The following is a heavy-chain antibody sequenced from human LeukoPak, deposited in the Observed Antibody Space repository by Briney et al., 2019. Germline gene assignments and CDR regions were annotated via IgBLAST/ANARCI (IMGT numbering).Heavy chain of an antibody. CDR2: ISGSGDTT. CDR1: GFSFNTYA. J-gene: IGHJ4*02. Sequence: PGGSLRLSCAASGFSFNTYAMSWVRQAPGKGLEWFSGISGSGDTTYYADSVKGRFTISRDNSKNTVYLQMNSLRAEDPAVYYCAKTRSPMVRRVLDSWGQGTLVTVSS. D-gene: IGHD3-10*01. V-gene: IGHV3-23*01. CDR3: AKTRSPMVRRVLDS.